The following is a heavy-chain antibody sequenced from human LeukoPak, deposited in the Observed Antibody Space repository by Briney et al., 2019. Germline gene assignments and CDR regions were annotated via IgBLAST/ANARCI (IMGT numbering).Heavy chain of an antibody. CDR3: AGDAWYYDFWSGYATRYYYYYYMDV. J-gene: IGHJ6*03. D-gene: IGHD3-3*01. CDR2: IKQDGSEK. Sequence: GGSLRLSCEASGFTFGRSAMTWVRQAPGKGLEWVANIKQDGSEKYYVDSVKGRFTISRDNAKNSLYLQMNSLRAEDTAVYYCAGDAWYYDFWSGYATRYYYYYYMDVWGKGTTVTVSS. V-gene: IGHV3-7*01. CDR1: GFTFGRSA.